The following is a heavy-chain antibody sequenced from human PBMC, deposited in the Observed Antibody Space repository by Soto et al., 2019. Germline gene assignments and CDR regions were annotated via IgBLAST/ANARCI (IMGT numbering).Heavy chain of an antibody. Sequence: QVQLVQSATEVKKPGASVKVSCKASGYNFTNYGISWVRQAPGQGLEWMGWISGYNAYTHYAQKLQGRLTMTTDTSTSTAYMELRSLTSDDAAKYYCARDKSRPYYYYGMDVW. J-gene: IGHJ6*01. V-gene: IGHV1-18*01. CDR3: ARDKSRPYYYYGMDV. CDR2: ISGYNAYT. CDR1: GYNFTNYG.